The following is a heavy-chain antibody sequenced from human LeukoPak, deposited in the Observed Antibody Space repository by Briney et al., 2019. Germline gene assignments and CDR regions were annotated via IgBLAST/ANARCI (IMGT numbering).Heavy chain of an antibody. CDR1: GGSFSGYY. J-gene: IGHJ4*02. V-gene: IGHV4-34*01. CDR3: ARVGKRVVPAARGPFDY. D-gene: IGHD2-2*01. CDR2: INHSGST. Sequence: SETLSLTCAVYGGSFSGYYWSWIRQPPGKGLEWIGEINHSGSTNYNPSLKSRVTISVDTSKNQFSLKLSSVTAADTAVYYCARVGKRVVPAARGPFDYWGQGTLVTVS.